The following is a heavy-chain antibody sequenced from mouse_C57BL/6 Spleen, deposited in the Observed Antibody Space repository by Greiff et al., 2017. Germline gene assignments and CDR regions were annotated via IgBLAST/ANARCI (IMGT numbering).Heavy chain of an antibody. CDR2: IYPGSGST. V-gene: IGHV1-55*01. CDR1: GYTFTSYW. J-gene: IGHJ3*01. Sequence: QVQLQQSGAELVKPGASVKMSCKASGYTFTSYWITWVKQRPGQGLEWIGDIYPGSGSTNYNEKFKSKATLTVDTSSSTAYLQLSSLTSEDSAVYYCARSHYGRGDWFAYWGQGTLVTVSA. D-gene: IGHD1-1*01. CDR3: ARSHYGRGDWFAY.